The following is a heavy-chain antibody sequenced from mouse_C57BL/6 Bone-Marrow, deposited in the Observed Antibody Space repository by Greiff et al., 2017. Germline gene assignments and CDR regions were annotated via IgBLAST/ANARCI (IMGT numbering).Heavy chain of an antibody. D-gene: IGHD2-4*01. V-gene: IGHV1-62-2*01. Sequence: QVQLKQSGAELVKPGASVKLSCKASGYTFTEYTIHWVKQRSGQGLEWIGWFYPGSGSIKYNEKFKDKATLTADKSSSTVYMELSRLTSEESAVYFCARLFYYEYYFDYWGQGTTLTVSS. CDR3: ARLFYYEYYFDY. CDR1: GYTFTEYT. J-gene: IGHJ2*01. CDR2: FYPGSGSI.